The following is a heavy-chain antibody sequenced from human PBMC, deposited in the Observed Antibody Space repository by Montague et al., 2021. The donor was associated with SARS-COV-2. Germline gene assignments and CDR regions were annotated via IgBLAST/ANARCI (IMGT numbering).Heavy chain of an antibody. Sequence: SETLSLTYAVYGGSFSDYSWNWIRQPPGKGLEWIGEINHRGSTNYNPSLKSRVTISVDTSKNQFSLKLTSVTAADTAVYYCARGRQHINMVVVVVTGGEYYFDVWGQGTLVTVSS. CDR3: ARGRQHINMVVVVVTGGEYYFDV. J-gene: IGHJ4*02. CDR1: GGSFSDYS. D-gene: IGHD3-22*01. V-gene: IGHV4-34*01. CDR2: INHRGST.